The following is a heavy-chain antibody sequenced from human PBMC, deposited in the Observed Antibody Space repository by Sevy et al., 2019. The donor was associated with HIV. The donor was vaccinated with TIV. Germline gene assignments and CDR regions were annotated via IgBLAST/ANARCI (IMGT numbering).Heavy chain of an antibody. Sequence: GGSLRLSCAASGFRFTDYTMNWVRQSPGKGLEWVSYISGSSNTKYYAAAVKGRITISKDNDKKLLLLQMNDLRDEDTADYYCNVGLEMAYYFDFWGQGTLVTVSS. CDR3: NVGLEMAYYFDF. CDR2: ISGSSNTK. V-gene: IGHV3-48*02. D-gene: IGHD2-8*02. J-gene: IGHJ4*02. CDR1: GFRFTDYT.